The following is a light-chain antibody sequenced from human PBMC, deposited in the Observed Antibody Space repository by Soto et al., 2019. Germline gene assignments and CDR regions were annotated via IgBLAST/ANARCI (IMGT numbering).Light chain of an antibody. CDR2: ATS. CDR1: QGIAPY. CDR3: QKYNSAPLT. V-gene: IGKV1-27*01. J-gene: IGKJ4*01. Sequence: DVQMTQSPSSLSAFVGDRVTITCRASQGIAPYLAWFQQKPGKVPKPLIYATSTLQLGVPSRFSGSGSGTDFTLTISSLQPEDVGTYYCQKYNSAPLTFGGGTKVEIK.